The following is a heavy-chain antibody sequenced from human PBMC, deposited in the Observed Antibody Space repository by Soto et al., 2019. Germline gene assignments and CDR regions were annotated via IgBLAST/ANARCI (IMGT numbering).Heavy chain of an antibody. J-gene: IGHJ5*02. CDR1: GGSISSGGYS. Sequence: PSETLSLTCAVSGGSISSGGYSWSWIRQPPGKGLEWIGYIYHSGSTYYNPSLKSRVTISVDRSKNQFSLKLSSVTAADTAVYYCARPHGGSSGWDNWFDPWGQGILVTVSS. CDR3: ARPHGGSSGWDNWFDP. V-gene: IGHV4-30-2*02. D-gene: IGHD6-25*01. CDR2: IYHSGST.